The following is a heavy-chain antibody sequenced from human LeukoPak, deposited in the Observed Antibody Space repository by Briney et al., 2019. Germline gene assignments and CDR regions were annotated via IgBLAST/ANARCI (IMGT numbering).Heavy chain of an antibody. D-gene: IGHD3-10*01. CDR1: GGSFSGYY. J-gene: IGHJ3*02. V-gene: IGHV4-34*12. CDR3: AKSNGYGLVDI. CDR2: IFYSGST. Sequence: PSETLSLTCTVYGGSFSGYYWGWIRQPPGKGLEWIGNIFYSGSTYYSPSLKSRVTISLDTSRNQFSLKLNSVTAADTAVYYCAKSNGYGLVDIWGQGTMVTVSS.